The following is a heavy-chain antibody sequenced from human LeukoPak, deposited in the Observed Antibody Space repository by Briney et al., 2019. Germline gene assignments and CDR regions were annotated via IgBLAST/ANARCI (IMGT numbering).Heavy chain of an antibody. D-gene: IGHD3-22*01. V-gene: IGHV1-18*01. J-gene: IGHJ5*02. Sequence: ASVKVSCKASGYTFTSYGISWVRQAPGQGLEWMGWISAYNGNTNYAQKLQGRVTMTTDTSTSTAYMELRSLRSDDTAVYYCARDLGYYDSSGYYYFGGWFDPWGQGTLVTVSS. CDR1: GYTFTSYG. CDR3: ARDLGYYDSSGYYYFGGWFDP. CDR2: ISAYNGNT.